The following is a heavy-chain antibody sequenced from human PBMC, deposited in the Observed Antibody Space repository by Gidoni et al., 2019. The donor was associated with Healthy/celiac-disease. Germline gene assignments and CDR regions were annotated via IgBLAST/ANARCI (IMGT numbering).Heavy chain of an antibody. CDR3: TTEDSLVTVFDY. Sequence: EVQLVESGGGLVKPGGSLRLSCAASGFTFSNAWMSWVRQAPGKGLEWVGRIKSKTDGGTTDYAAPVKGRFTISRDDSKNTLYLQMNSLKTEDTAVYYCTTEDSLVTVFDYWGQGTLVTVSS. D-gene: IGHD2-21*02. V-gene: IGHV3-15*01. CDR1: GFTFSNAW. J-gene: IGHJ4*02. CDR2: IKSKTDGGTT.